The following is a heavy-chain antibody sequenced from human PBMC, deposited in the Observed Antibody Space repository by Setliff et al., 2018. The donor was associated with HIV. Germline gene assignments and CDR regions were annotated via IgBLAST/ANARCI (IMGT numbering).Heavy chain of an antibody. CDR3: SRLRGYSFGLASYYYYYMDV. J-gene: IGHJ6*03. D-gene: IGHD5-18*01. Sequence: SLRLSCAASGFTFGDYGVNWVRQTPGKGLEWVGFIGSKAYGGATEYAASVKGRFTISRDDSKSIAYLQMNTLKTEDTAVYYCSRLRGYSFGLASYYYYYMDVWGKGTTVTVSS. CDR2: IGSKAYGGAT. CDR1: GFTFGDYG. V-gene: IGHV3-49*04.